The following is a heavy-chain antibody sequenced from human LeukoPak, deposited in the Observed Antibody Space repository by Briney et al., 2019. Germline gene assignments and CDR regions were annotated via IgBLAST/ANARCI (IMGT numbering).Heavy chain of an antibody. Sequence: GASVKVSCKASGYTFTGYYMHWVRQAPGQGLEWMGGIIPIFGTANYAQKFQGRVTITADESTSTAYMELSSLRSEDTAVYYCARALYYYGSGSYYIGTYYYYYMDVWGKGTTVTISS. CDR2: IIPIFGTA. CDR1: GYTFTGYY. V-gene: IGHV1-69*13. J-gene: IGHJ6*03. CDR3: ARALYYYGSGSYYIGTYYYYYMDV. D-gene: IGHD3-10*01.